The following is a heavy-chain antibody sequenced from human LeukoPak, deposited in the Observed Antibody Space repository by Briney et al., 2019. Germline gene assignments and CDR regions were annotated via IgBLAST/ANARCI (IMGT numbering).Heavy chain of an antibody. J-gene: IGHJ5*02. CDR3: ARLLYGSEILGWFDP. V-gene: IGHV4-38-2*02. Sequence: PSETLSLTCTVSGYSISSGYYWGWIRQPPGKGLEWIGSIYHSGSTYYNPSLKSRVTISVDTSKNQFSLKLSSVTAADTAVYYCARLLYGSEILGWFDPWGQGTLVTVSS. D-gene: IGHD3-10*01. CDR2: IYHSGST. CDR1: GYSISSGYY.